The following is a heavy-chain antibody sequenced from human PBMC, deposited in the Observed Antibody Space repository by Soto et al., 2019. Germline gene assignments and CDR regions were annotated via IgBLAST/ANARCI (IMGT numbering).Heavy chain of an antibody. CDR3: ARDDYDSSGYYYVDY. CDR2: IWYDESNK. J-gene: IGHJ4*02. D-gene: IGHD3-22*01. CDR1: GFTFSSYG. V-gene: IGHV3-33*01. Sequence: QVQLVESGGGVVQPGRSLRLSCAASGFTFSSYGMHWVRQAPGKGLEWVAVIWYDESNKYYADSLKGRFTISRDNSKKTLYLQVNSLRAEDTAVYFCARDDYDSSGYYYVDYWGQGTLVTVSS.